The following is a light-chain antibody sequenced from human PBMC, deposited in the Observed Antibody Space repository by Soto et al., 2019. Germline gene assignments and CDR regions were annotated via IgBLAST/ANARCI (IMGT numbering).Light chain of an antibody. CDR1: SSNIGSNA. V-gene: IGLV1-44*01. Sequence: QSVLTQPPSASGTPGQRVTISCSGSSSNIGSNAVNWYQQLPGTAPKLLIYRNNQRPSGVPDRFSGSKSGTSASLAISGLQSEDEADYYCAAWDDSLNGHVLFGGGTKVTVL. CDR2: RNN. J-gene: IGLJ2*01. CDR3: AAWDDSLNGHVL.